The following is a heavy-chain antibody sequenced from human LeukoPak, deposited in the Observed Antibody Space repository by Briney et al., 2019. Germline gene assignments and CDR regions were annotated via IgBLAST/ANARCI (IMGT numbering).Heavy chain of an antibody. D-gene: IGHD4-17*01. Sequence: SETLSLTCTVSGGSISSYYWSWIRQPPGKGLEWIGYICYSGSTDYNPSLKSRVTISVDTSKNQFSLKLSSVTAADTAVYYCARHGGNGDYEVGYWGQGTLVTVSS. CDR2: ICYSGST. J-gene: IGHJ4*02. CDR1: GGSISSYY. CDR3: ARHGGNGDYEVGY. V-gene: IGHV4-59*08.